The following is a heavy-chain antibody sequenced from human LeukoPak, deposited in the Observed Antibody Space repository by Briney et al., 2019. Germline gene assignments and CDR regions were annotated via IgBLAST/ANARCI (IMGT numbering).Heavy chain of an antibody. CDR1: GYTFTSYG. V-gene: IGHV1-18*01. D-gene: IGHD6-13*01. Sequence: VASVKVSCKASGYTFTSYGISWVRQAPGQGLEWMGWISAYNGNTNYAQKLQGRVTMTTDTSTSTAYMELRSLRSDDTAVYYCARVAAAGTGVYYYYYMDVWGKGTTVTVSS. J-gene: IGHJ6*03. CDR2: ISAYNGNT. CDR3: ARVAAAGTGVYYYYYMDV.